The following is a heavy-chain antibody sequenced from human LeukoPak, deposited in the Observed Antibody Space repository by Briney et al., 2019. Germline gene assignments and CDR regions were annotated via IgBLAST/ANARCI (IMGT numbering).Heavy chain of an antibody. D-gene: IGHD3-16*01. CDR1: GFTFTSYS. CDR3: AQRGGLDY. Sequence: GGSLRLSCAASGFTFTSYSMNWVRQAPGKGLEWVSTISGGGGSTYYADSVKGRFTISRDNSKNTLYLQMNSLRTEDTAVYYCAQRGGLDYWGQGTLVTVSS. CDR2: ISGGGGST. J-gene: IGHJ4*02. V-gene: IGHV3-23*01.